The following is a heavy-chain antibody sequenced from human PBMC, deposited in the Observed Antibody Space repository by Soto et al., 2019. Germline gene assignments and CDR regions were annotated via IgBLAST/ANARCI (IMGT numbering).Heavy chain of an antibody. Sequence: GASVKVSCKASGYTLSSYHINWVRQATGQGLEWMGWLNPDSGDTGYSQKFRGRVTMTRNTSISTAYMEVSSLRFEDTAVYYCATGAPGILPGWTYAGPFDPWAQGTPVTVSS. CDR2: LNPDSGDT. D-gene: IGHD3-9*01. V-gene: IGHV1-8*01. J-gene: IGHJ5*02. CDR3: ATGAPGILPGWTYAGPFDP. CDR1: GYTLSSYH.